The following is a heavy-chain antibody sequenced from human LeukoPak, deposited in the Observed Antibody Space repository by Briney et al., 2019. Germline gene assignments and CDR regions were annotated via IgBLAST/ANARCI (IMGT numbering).Heavy chain of an antibody. J-gene: IGHJ3*02. V-gene: IGHV3-21*01. CDR1: GFTFSSYS. D-gene: IGHD1-14*01. CDR3: ARVRLQPRTLLDDAFDI. Sequence: GGSLRLSCAASGFTFSSYSMNWVRQAPGKGLEWVSCISTSSSYIYYADSVKGRFTISRDNAKNSLYLQMNSLRAEDTAVYYCARVRLQPRTLLDDAFDIWGQGTMVTVTS. CDR2: ISTSSSYI.